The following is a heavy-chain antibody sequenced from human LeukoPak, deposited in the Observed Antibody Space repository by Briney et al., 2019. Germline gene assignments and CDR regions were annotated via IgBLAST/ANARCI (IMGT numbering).Heavy chain of an antibody. J-gene: IGHJ5*02. D-gene: IGHD6-6*01. CDR3: ARDPSSLAARFDP. CDR1: GYTFTIYY. Sequence: ASVTLSFKASGYTFTIYYMHWVRHAPGQGLEWLGIINPSGGSTSYSQKFQGRVTMIRDTTTSTVYMELSSLRSEDTAVYYCARDPSSLAARFDPWGQGALVTVSS. CDR2: INPSGGST. V-gene: IGHV1-46*01.